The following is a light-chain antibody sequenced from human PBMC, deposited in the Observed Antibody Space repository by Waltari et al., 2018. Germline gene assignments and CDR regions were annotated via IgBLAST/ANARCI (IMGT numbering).Light chain of an antibody. J-gene: IGLJ3*02. CDR3: GTWDTSLNTWV. CDR1: SSNIGSSF. CDR2: DMY. V-gene: IGLV1-51*01. Sequence: QSVLTQPPSVSAAPGQTVTISCSGTSSNIGSSFVSWYQQFPGTAPKLLIHDMYERPSGIPARFSGSKSGTSATLGITGLQTGDEADYYCGTWDTSLNTWVFGGGTKLTVL.